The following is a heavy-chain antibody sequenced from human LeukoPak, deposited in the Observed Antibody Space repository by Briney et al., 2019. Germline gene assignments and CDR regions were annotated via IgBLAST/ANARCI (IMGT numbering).Heavy chain of an antibody. CDR1: GGTFSSYA. D-gene: IGHD3-3*01. CDR3: AREDFPYYYYYYMDV. CDR2: TIPIFGTA. V-gene: IGHV1-69*05. Sequence: SVKVSCKASGGTFSSYAISWVRQAPGQGLEWMGRTIPIFGTANYAQKFQGRVTITTDESTSTAYMELSSLRSEDTAVYYCAREDFPYYYYYYMDVWGKGTTVTVSS. J-gene: IGHJ6*03.